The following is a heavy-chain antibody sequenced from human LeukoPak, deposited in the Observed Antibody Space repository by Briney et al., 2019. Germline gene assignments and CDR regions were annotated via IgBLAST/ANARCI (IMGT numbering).Heavy chain of an antibody. CDR1: GFTFSSYY. V-gene: IGHV3-74*01. J-gene: IGHJ6*04. Sequence: GGSLRLSCAASGFTFSSYYIHWVRQAPGKGLVWVSRINSDGSSTRYADSVKGRFTISGDNAKNTLYLQMNSLRAEDTAVYYCARGLYCSGINCYNGMDVWGKGTTVTVSS. D-gene: IGHD2-2*02. CDR2: INSDGSST. CDR3: ARGLYCSGINCYNGMDV.